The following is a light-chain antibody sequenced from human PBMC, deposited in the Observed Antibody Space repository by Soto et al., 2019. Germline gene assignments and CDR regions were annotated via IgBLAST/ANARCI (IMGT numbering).Light chain of an antibody. Sequence: EIVLTQSPATLSLSPGERATLSCRASQSVSSYFAWYQQKHGQAPRLLIYDASNRATGSPARCSGSGSGTDFALTISSLEPEDYAFYYYQQRSKWPPHTFGQGTKLDIK. V-gene: IGKV3-11*01. CDR1: QSVSSY. CDR2: DAS. J-gene: IGKJ2*01. CDR3: QQRSKWPPHT.